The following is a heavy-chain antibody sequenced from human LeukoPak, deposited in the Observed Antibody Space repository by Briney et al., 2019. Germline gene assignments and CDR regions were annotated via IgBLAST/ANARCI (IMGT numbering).Heavy chain of an antibody. CDR3: ARERSAMVTRYAFDI. D-gene: IGHD5-18*01. Sequence: PSETLSLTCAVTGGSISSSNWWSWVRQPPGKGLEWIGEIYHSGSTNYNPSLKSRVTISVDKSKNQFSLKLSSVTAADTAVYYCARERSAMVTRYAFDIWGQGTMVTVSS. CDR1: GGSISSSNW. J-gene: IGHJ3*02. V-gene: IGHV4-4*02. CDR2: IYHSGST.